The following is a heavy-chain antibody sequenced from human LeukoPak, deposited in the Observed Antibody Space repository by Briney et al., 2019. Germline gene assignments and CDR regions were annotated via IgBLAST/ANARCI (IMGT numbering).Heavy chain of an antibody. CDR3: ARFQNEYSSSWYIDY. Sequence: SETLSLTCAVYGGSFSGYYWSSIRQPPGKGLEWIGEINHSGSTNYNPSLKSRVTISVDTSKNQFSLKLSSVTAADTAVYYCARFQNEYSSSWYIDYWGQGTLVTVSS. V-gene: IGHV4-34*01. CDR1: GGSFSGYY. J-gene: IGHJ4*02. D-gene: IGHD6-13*01. CDR2: INHSGST.